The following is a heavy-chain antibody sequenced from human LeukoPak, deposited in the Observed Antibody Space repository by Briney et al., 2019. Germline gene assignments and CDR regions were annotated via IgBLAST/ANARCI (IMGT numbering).Heavy chain of an antibody. Sequence: GGSLRLSCAASGFTFSDYYMSWIRQAPGKGLEWVSYISSSSSTIYYADSVKGRFTISRDNAKNSLYLQMNSLRAEDTAVYYCARDLQYSSGSTRRAEYFQHWGQGTLVTVSS. CDR1: GFTFSDYY. D-gene: IGHD6-19*01. CDR3: ARDLQYSSGSTRRAEYFQH. J-gene: IGHJ1*01. CDR2: ISSSSSTI. V-gene: IGHV3-11*04.